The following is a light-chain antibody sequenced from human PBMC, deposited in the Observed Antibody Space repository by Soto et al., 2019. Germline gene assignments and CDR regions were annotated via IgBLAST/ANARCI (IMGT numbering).Light chain of an antibody. CDR2: GAS. J-gene: IGKJ1*01. CDR1: QSVSGN. CDR3: QQYNYWPPA. Sequence: EIVMTQSPATLSVSPGERATLSCRASQSVSGNLAWYQQKPGQAPRFLIFGASNRATGIPVRFSASGSGTEFTLTISSLQPEDFAVYFCQQYNYWPPAFGQGTKVEIK. V-gene: IGKV3-15*01.